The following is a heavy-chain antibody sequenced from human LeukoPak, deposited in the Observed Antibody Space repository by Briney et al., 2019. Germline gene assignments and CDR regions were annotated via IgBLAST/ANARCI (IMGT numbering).Heavy chain of an antibody. CDR2: FDPEDGET. J-gene: IGHJ4*02. V-gene: IGHV1-24*01. Sequence: ASVKVSCKVSGYTLTELSMHWVRQAPGKGLEWMGGFDPEDGETIYAQKFQGRVTMTEDTSTDTAYMELSSLRSEDTAVYYCATGLNYGGNELRDYWGQGTLVTVSS. CDR1: GYTLTELS. D-gene: IGHD4-23*01. CDR3: ATGLNYGGNELRDY.